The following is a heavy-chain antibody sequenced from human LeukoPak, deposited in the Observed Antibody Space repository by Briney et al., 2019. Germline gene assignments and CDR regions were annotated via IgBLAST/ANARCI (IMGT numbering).Heavy chain of an antibody. V-gene: IGHV3-48*01. CDR2: ISSSTTII. Sequence: GGSLRLSCAASGFTFSSYGMNWVRQAPGKGLEWVSYISSSTTIIYYASSVKGRFTISRDNAKNTLYLQMNSLRAEDTAVYYCAKHSGYDFYYYYYMDVWGKGTTVTVSS. J-gene: IGHJ6*03. CDR1: GFTFSSYG. D-gene: IGHD5-12*01. CDR3: AKHSGYDFYYYYYMDV.